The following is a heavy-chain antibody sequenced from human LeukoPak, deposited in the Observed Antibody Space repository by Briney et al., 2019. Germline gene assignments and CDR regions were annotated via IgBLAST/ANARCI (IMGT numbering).Heavy chain of an antibody. CDR2: ISGDGGNT. J-gene: IGHJ4*02. Sequence: GGSLRLSCAASAFTFSSYVMSWVRQAPGKGLEWVSAISGDGGNTYSADSVKGRFTISRDNSKNTLYLQMNGLRAEDTAVYYCAKGYYFDISGYYNAEYWGQGTLVTVSS. CDR3: AKGYYFDISGYYNAEY. V-gene: IGHV3-23*01. D-gene: IGHD3-22*01. CDR1: AFTFSSYV.